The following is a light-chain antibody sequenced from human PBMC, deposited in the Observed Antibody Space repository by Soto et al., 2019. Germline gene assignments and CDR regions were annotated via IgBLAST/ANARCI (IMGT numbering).Light chain of an antibody. CDR2: SAS. CDR3: QKFNNDPPA. J-gene: IGKJ3*01. V-gene: IGKV1-9*01. Sequence: DVQLTQSPSFLSSSEGDRVTITCRASQDIHVFLAWYQHKPGKSPRLLIESASALQRGVPSRFSCTRSGTEFTLTICSLQPEDVATYYCQKFNNDPPASGRGTKVEVK. CDR1: QDIHVF.